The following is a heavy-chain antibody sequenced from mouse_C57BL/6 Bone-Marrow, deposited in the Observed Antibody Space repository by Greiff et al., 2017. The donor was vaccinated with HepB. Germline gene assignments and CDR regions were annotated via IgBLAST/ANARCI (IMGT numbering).Heavy chain of an antibody. D-gene: IGHD1-1*01. CDR3: ARGITTVVADY. J-gene: IGHJ2*01. CDR2: IYPGSGST. V-gene: IGHV1-55*01. Sequence: QVQLQQPGAELVKPGASVKMSCKASGYTFTSYWLTWVKQRPGQGLEWIGDIYPGSGSTNYNEKFKSKATLTVDTSSSTAYMQLSSLTSEDSAVYYCARGITTVVADYWGQGTTLTVSS. CDR1: GYTFTSYW.